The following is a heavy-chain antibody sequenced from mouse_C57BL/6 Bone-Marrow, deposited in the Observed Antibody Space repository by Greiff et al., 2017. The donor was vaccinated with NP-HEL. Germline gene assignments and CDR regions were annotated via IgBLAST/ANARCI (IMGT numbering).Heavy chain of an antibody. J-gene: IGHJ4*01. V-gene: IGHV5-4*03. CDR2: ISDGGSYT. CDR3: ARGHYGGYYAMDY. D-gene: IGHD1-1*02. Sequence: EVMLVESGGGLVKPGGSLKLSCAASGFTFSSYAMSWVRQTLEKRLEWVATISDGGSYTYYPDNVKGRFTISRDNAKNNLYLQMSHLKSEDTAMYYCARGHYGGYYAMDYWGQGTSVTVSS. CDR1: GFTFSSYA.